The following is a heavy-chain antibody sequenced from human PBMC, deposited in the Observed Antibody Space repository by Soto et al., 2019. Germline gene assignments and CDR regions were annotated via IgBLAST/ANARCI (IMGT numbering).Heavy chain of an antibody. CDR1: GGSVSSGSYY. CDR2: IYYSGST. J-gene: IGHJ4*02. Sequence: QVQLQEAGPGLVKPSETLSLTGTVAGGSVSSGSYYWSWIRQPPGQGLEWIGYIYYSGSTNYNPSLTSRVTISVDTSKNQFSLKLSSVTAADTAVYYCARTYGSGSGFDYCGQGTLVTVSS. V-gene: IGHV4-61*01. D-gene: IGHD3-10*01. CDR3: ARTYGSGSGFDY.